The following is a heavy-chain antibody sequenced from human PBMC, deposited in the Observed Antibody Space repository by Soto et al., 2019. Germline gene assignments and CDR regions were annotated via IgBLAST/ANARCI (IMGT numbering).Heavy chain of an antibody. V-gene: IGHV4-59*01. CDR1: GGSISSYY. J-gene: IGHJ3*02. Sequence: SETLSLTCTVSGGSISSYYWSWIRQPPGKGLEWIGYIYYSGSTNYNPSLKSRVTISVDTSKNQFSLKLSSVTAADTAVYYCARTIVGDAFDIWGQGTMVTVSS. D-gene: IGHD1-26*01. CDR2: IYYSGST. CDR3: ARTIVGDAFDI.